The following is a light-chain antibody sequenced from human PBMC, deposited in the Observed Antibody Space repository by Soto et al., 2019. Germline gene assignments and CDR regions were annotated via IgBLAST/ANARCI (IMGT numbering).Light chain of an antibody. CDR2: TAS. CDR1: QGISDY. V-gene: IGKV1-39*01. CDR3: QQTYSFPWT. Sequence: DIQMTQSPSSLSASVVDRVTISCRASQGISDYLSWFQQKPGEAPKLLIYTASTLQSGVPIRFSGAGSRTHFSLTISGLQPEDSATYYCQQTYSFPWTFGQGTKVDIK. J-gene: IGKJ1*01.